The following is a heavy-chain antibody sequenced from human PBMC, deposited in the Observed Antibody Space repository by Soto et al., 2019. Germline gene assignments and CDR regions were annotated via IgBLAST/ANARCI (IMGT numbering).Heavy chain of an antibody. V-gene: IGHV3-48*03. J-gene: IGHJ4*02. CDR3: AREPYYYDSSGYPGYCDY. D-gene: IGHD3-22*01. CDR1: GFTFSSYE. Sequence: GGSLRLSCAASGFTFSSYEMNWVRQAPGKGLEWVSYISSSGDTIYSADSVKGRFTIPRDNAKNSLYLQMNSLRVEDTAVYYCAREPYYYDSSGYPGYCDYWGQGTLVTVSS. CDR2: ISSSGDTI.